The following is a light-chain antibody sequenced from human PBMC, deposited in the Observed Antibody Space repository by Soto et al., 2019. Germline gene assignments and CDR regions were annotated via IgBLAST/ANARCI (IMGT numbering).Light chain of an antibody. CDR3: QQRRDWPLT. V-gene: IGKV3-11*01. Sequence: EIVLTQSPATLSLSPGERATLSCRASQSLNSYLAWFQQIPGQAPRLLIYDASNRATGIPARFSGSGSGTDFTLTISNLEPADFAVYYCQQRRDWPLTFGGGPKVAI. J-gene: IGKJ4*01. CDR1: QSLNSY. CDR2: DAS.